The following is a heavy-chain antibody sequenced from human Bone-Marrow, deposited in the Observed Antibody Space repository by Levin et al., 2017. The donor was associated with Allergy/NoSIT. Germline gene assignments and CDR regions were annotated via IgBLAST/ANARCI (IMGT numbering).Heavy chain of an antibody. CDR2: ISHRGTT. V-gene: IGHV4-34*01. Sequence: SETLSLTCAVYGAPFTDYYWTWIRQSPGKGLEWIGEISHRGTTNYNPSLKSRVTISVDASKKQFSLMMRSVTAADTAVYYCARGQELEEDDGFYYYVDVWAKGTPVTVSS. D-gene: IGHD3-10*01. CDR1: GAPFTDYY. CDR3: ARGQELEEDDGFYYYVDV. J-gene: IGHJ6*03.